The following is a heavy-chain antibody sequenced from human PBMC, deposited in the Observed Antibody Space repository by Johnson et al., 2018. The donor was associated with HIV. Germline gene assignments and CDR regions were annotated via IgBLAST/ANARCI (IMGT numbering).Heavy chain of an antibody. D-gene: IGHD1-20*01. J-gene: IGHJ3*02. Sequence: VQLVESGGGLVQPGGSLRLSCAASGFTFSTYWMSWVRQAPGKGLEWVAKIRQEGSENYYVDSVKGRFTISRDNAKNSLYLQMNSLRAEDTAVYYCASAAYNWVSPGAFDIWGQGTTVTVSS. CDR1: GFTFSTYW. CDR2: IRQEGSEN. CDR3: ASAAYNWVSPGAFDI. V-gene: IGHV3-7*05.